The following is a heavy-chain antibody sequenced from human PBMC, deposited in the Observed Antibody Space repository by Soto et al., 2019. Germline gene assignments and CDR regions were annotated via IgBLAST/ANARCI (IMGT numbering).Heavy chain of an antibody. CDR1: GFTFSSYA. D-gene: IGHD6-13*01. J-gene: IGHJ3*02. CDR2: ISGSGGST. V-gene: IGHV3-23*01. CDR3: ARGIGAAAGKDDAFDI. Sequence: PWGSLSLSCAASGFTFSSYAMSWVRQAPGKGLEWVSAISGSGGSTYYADSVKGRFTISRDNSKNTLYLQMNSLRAEDTAVYYCARGIGAAAGKDDAFDIWGQGTMVTVSS.